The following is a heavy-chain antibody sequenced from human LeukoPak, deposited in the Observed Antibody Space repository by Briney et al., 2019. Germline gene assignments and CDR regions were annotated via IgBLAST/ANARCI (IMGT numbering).Heavy chain of an antibody. Sequence: GESLKISCKAFGYSFMNYWIGWVRQMPGKGLEWMRSIYPGDSDSRFSPSFQGQVTMSADKSISTAYLQWSSLKASDTAMYFCARRTEDGWFDPWGQGTLVTVSS. CDR2: IYPGDSDS. CDR1: GYSFMNYW. V-gene: IGHV5-51*01. CDR3: ARRTEDGWFDP. J-gene: IGHJ5*02.